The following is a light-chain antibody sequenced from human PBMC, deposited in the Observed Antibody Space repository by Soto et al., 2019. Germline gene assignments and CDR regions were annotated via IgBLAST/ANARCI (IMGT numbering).Light chain of an antibody. J-gene: IGKJ2*01. Sequence: EIVMTQSPATLSVSPGERATLSCRASQSVSNNLAWYQQXXXQXPRLLIYGASTRATGIPARFSGSGSGTEFTLTISSLQSEDFAVYYCQQYNNWPPYTFGQGTKLEI. CDR3: QQYNNWPPYT. V-gene: IGKV3-15*01. CDR1: QSVSNN. CDR2: GAS.